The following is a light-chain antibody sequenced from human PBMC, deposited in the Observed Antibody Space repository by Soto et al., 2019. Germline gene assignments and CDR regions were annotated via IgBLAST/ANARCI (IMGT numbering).Light chain of an antibody. V-gene: IGKV1-5*03. CDR3: QHYKDLPS. CDR2: KAS. CDR1: RSISSW. Sequence: DIQMTQSPSTLSASVGGTVTITCRASRSISSWLAWYQQKPGIAPKLLIYKASTLQSGVPSRFSGSGYGTEFTLTINGLLPEDFVTYYCQHYKDLPSFAQGTKVDIK. J-gene: IGKJ1*01.